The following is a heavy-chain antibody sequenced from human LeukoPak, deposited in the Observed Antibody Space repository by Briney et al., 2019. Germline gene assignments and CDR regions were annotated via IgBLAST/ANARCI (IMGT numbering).Heavy chain of an antibody. J-gene: IGHJ4*02. V-gene: IGHV1-2*02. D-gene: IGHD6-13*01. Sequence: ASVKDSCKASGYTFIGYYMHWVRQAPGQGLEWMGWINHNSGGTNYAQKFQGRVTMTRDTSISTAYMELSSLRSDDTAVYYCASALNTPSSSCWGQGTLVTASA. CDR2: INHNSGGT. CDR3: ASALNTPSSSC. CDR1: GYTFIGYY.